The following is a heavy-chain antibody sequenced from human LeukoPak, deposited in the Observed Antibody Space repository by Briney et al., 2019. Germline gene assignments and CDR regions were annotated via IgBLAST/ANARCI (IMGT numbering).Heavy chain of an antibody. V-gene: IGHV3-23*01. CDR2: LSGGGKSI. CDR3: AKDSEDIVVVPAAYLDY. J-gene: IGHJ4*02. CDR1: GFTFSNYV. D-gene: IGHD2-2*01. Sequence: GGSLRLSCAASGFTFSNYVMSWVRQAPGKGLEGVSSLSGGGKSIYYADSVQGGFTISRDNYKNTLYLQINRLRAEDTAVYYCAKDSEDIVVVPAAYLDYWGQGTQVTVSS.